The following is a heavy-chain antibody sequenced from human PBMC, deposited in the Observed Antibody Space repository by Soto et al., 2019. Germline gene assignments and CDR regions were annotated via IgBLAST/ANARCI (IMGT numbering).Heavy chain of an antibody. J-gene: IGHJ4*02. V-gene: IGHV3-30-3*01. CDR2: ISSDGDNI. CDR3: AREGGTGGWLQWVLDY. D-gene: IGHD5-12*01. Sequence: QVQLVESGGGVVQPGRSLRLSCAASGFTFSDYAIHWVRQAPGKGLEWVAIISSDGDNIYYVDSVQGRFTISRDNARNTLYMQMNSLRTEDTAVYYCAREGGTGGWLQWVLDYWGQGTLVTLSS. CDR1: GFTFSDYA.